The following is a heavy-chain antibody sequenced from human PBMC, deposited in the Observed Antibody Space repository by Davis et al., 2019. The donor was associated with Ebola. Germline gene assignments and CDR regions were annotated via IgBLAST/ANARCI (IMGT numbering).Heavy chain of an antibody. Sequence: PGGSLRLSCAASGFTFSDNYMSWIRQAPGKGLEWVSYISSSRSYTNHADSVKGRFTISRDNAKNSLYLQMNSLRVEDTAVYYCARGQPSAFDIWGQGTMVTVSS. V-gene: IGHV3-11*06. CDR2: ISSSRSYT. CDR3: ARGQPSAFDI. J-gene: IGHJ3*02. CDR1: GFTFSDNY. D-gene: IGHD2-2*01.